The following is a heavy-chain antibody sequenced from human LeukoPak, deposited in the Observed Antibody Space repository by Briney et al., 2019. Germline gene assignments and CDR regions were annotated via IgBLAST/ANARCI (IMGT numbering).Heavy chain of an antibody. D-gene: IGHD2-21*01. Sequence: PGGSLRLSFAAPGFTLSSYSMSWVRQAPGKGLEWVSAISGSGGSTFYADSVKGPFTISRDNSKNTLYLQINSLRAQDTAVYYCAKEGSAGFLYLDYWGQGTLVTVSS. CDR3: AKEGSAGFLYLDY. CDR2: ISGSGGST. V-gene: IGHV3-23*01. J-gene: IGHJ4*02. CDR1: GFTLSSYS.